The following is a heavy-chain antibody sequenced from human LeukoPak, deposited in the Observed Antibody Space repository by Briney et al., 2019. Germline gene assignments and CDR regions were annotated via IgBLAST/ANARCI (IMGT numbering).Heavy chain of an antibody. CDR1: GFTFSSYG. D-gene: IGHD2-2*01. J-gene: IGHJ4*02. CDR2: ISYDGSNK. CDR3: AKDSTAARFDY. V-gene: IGHV3-30*18. Sequence: PGRSLRLSCAASGFTFSSYGMHWVRQAPGKGLEWVAVISYDGSNKYYADSVKGRFTISRDNSKNTLYLQMNSLRAEDTAVYYCAKDSTAARFDYWGQGTLVTVSS.